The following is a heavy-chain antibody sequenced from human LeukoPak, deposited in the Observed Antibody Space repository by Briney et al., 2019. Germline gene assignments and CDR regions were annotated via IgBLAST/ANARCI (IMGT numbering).Heavy chain of an antibody. D-gene: IGHD6-6*01. CDR1: GFTLRSYG. J-gene: IGHJ4*02. Sequence: PGGSLRLSCAASGFTLRSYGMHWVRQAPGKGLEWVAVIWYDGSNKYYADSVKGRFTISRDNSKNTLYLQMNSLRAEDTAVYYCAKDRKYSSSPPFLRASDYWGQGTLVTVSS. CDR2: IWYDGSNK. CDR3: AKDRKYSSSPPFLRASDY. V-gene: IGHV3-33*06.